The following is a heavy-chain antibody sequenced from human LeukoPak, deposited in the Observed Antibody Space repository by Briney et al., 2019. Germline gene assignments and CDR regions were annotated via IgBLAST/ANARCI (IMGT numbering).Heavy chain of an antibody. V-gene: IGHV3-30*02. Sequence: PGGSLRLSCAASGFTFSSYGMHWVRQAPGKGLEWVAFIRYDGSNKYYADSVKGRFTISRDNSKNTLYLQMNSLRAEDTAVYYCAKDQATVTEVWFGELLSPDYWGQGTLVTVSS. CDR2: IRYDGSNK. D-gene: IGHD3-10*01. J-gene: IGHJ4*02. CDR3: AKDQATVTEVWFGELLSPDY. CDR1: GFTFSSYG.